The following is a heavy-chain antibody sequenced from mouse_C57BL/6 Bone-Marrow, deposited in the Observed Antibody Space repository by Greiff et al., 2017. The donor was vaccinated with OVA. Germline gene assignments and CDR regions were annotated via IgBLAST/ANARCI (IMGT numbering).Heavy chain of an antibody. V-gene: IGHV1-20*01. J-gene: IGHJ1*03. D-gene: IGHD2-1*01. CDR1: GYSFTGYF. CDR2: INPYNGDT. Sequence: EVHLVESGPELVKPGDSVKISCKASGYSFTGYFMNWVMQSHGKSLEWIGRINPYNGDTFYNQKFKGKATLTVDKSSSTAHMELRSLTSEDSAVYYCARQGGKRWYFDVWGTGTTVTVSS. CDR3: ARQGGKRWYFDV.